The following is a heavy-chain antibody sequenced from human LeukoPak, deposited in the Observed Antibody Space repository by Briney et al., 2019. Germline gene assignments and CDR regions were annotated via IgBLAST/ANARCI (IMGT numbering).Heavy chain of an antibody. Sequence: GGSLRLSCAASGFTFSYFGIHWVRQAPGKGLEWVAFIRYDGSNKYYADSVKGRFTISRDNSKNTLYLQMNSLRAEDTAVYYCAKDLYDFWSGSQGWFDYWGQGTLVTVSS. CDR1: GFTFSYFG. D-gene: IGHD3-3*01. CDR2: IRYDGSNK. CDR3: AKDLYDFWSGSQGWFDY. J-gene: IGHJ4*02. V-gene: IGHV3-30*02.